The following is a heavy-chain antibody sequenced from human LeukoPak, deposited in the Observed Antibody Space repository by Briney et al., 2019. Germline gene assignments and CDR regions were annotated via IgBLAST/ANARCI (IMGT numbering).Heavy chain of an antibody. CDR3: ARRHDYGDYEAWYFDL. J-gene: IGHJ2*01. CDR1: GFSFSSYA. Sequence: GGSLRLSCAASGFSFSSYAMHWVRQAPGKGLEWVTFIRYDGSNKNYADSVKGRFTISRDNAKNTLYLQMNSLRAEDTAVYYCARRHDYGDYEAWYFDLWGRGTLVTVSS. D-gene: IGHD4-17*01. V-gene: IGHV3-30*02. CDR2: IRYDGSNK.